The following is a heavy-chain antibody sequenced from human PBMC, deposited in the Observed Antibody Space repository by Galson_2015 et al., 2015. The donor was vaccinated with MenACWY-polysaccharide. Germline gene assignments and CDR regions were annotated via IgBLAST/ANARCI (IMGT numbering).Heavy chain of an antibody. J-gene: IGHJ4*02. CDR1: GYTFTNYW. D-gene: IGHD3-22*01. CDR3: ARHFSYKGSGFYYFADY. CDR2: IWPGDSDT. V-gene: IGHV5-51*01. Sequence: QSGAEVKKPGESLKISCKGSGYTFTNYWIGWVRQVPGKGLEWMGIIWPGDSDTRYSPSFQGQVTMSVDRSIGTAYLQWSSLKASDTAMYYCARHFSYKGSGFYYFADYWGQGTLVAVSS.